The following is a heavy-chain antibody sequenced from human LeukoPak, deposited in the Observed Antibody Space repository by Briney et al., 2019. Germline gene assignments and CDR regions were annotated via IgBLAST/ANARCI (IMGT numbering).Heavy chain of an antibody. J-gene: IGHJ4*02. D-gene: IGHD5-24*01. CDR1: GGSISSTNW. Sequence: SGTLSLTCAVSGGSISSTNWWSWVRQPPGKGLEWIGEIYHSGTTNYNPSLKSRVTISVDKSKNQFSLSLSSVTAADTAVYYCARDGRDGYKAFDYWGQGTLVTVSS. CDR3: ARDGRDGYKAFDY. V-gene: IGHV4-4*02. CDR2: IYHSGTT.